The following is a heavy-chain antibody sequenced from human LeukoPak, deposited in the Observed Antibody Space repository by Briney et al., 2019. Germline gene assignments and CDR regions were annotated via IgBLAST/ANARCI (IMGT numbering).Heavy chain of an antibody. Sequence: GGSLRLSCEASGITFSDAWMSWVRQVPGKGLEWIALLKSKTDGETSDYAAPVKGRFTVSRNDAENTLFLQMDSLKIDDTAVYYCIANLDYWGQGTLVTVSS. D-gene: IGHD1-1*01. CDR3: IANLDY. CDR2: LKSKTDGETS. J-gene: IGHJ4*02. V-gene: IGHV3-15*01. CDR1: GITFSDAW.